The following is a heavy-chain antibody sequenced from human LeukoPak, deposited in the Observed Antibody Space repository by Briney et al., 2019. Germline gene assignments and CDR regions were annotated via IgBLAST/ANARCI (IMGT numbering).Heavy chain of an antibody. CDR3: ARGSSADKY. Sequence: GGSLRLSYAASGFTFSSYGMSWVRQAPGKGLQWVSAITATADVTYYTDAVKGRFIISRDNSKNTLYLQMNSLRVDDTAMYYCARGSSADKYWGQGTLVAVSS. V-gene: IGHV3-23*01. D-gene: IGHD6-25*01. CDR2: ITATADVT. CDR1: GFTFSSYG. J-gene: IGHJ4*02.